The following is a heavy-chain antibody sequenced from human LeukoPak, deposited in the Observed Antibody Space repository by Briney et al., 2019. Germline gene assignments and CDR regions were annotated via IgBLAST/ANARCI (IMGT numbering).Heavy chain of an antibody. Sequence: SVKVSCKASGGTFSGYAISWVRQAPGQGLEWMGRIIPIFGTANYAQKFQGSVTITPDESTSTASMDLSSLRSEDTAVYYCARVRGTLGFDYWGQGTLVTVSS. CDR1: GGTFSGYA. CDR2: IIPIFGTA. D-gene: IGHD2/OR15-2a*01. CDR3: ARVRGTLGFDY. J-gene: IGHJ4*02. V-gene: IGHV1-69*13.